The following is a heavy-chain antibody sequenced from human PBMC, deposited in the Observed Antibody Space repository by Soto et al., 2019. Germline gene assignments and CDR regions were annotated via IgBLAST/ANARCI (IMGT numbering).Heavy chain of an antibody. CDR1: GFTFNYYW. D-gene: IGHD2-21*02. V-gene: IGHV3-74*01. CDR3: ARGDLGGFDL. Sequence: EVQLVESEGGLVQRGGSLRLSCAASGFTFNYYWMHWVRQAPGQGLVWVAHIQSDGSRTTYADSVKGRFTISRDNAKNTMYLQMNSLRAEDTAVYYCARGDLGGFDLWGQGTTVTDSS. J-gene: IGHJ3*01. CDR2: IQSDGSRT.